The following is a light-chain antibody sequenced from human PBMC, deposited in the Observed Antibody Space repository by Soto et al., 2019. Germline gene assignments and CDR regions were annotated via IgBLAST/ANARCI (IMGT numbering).Light chain of an antibody. J-gene: IGKJ1*01. CDR2: DAS. CDR3: QQYNSYSWT. CDR1: QSISSW. Sequence: DIQMTQSPSTLSASVGDRVTITCRASQSISSWLAWYQQKPGKAPKLLIYDASSLESGVPSRFSVSGSGTEFTLTISRLQNDDFATYYCQQYNSYSWTFCQGTKVDIK. V-gene: IGKV1-5*01.